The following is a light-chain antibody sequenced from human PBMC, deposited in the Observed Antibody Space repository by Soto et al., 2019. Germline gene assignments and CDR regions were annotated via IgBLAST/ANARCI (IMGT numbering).Light chain of an antibody. J-gene: IGKJ5*01. CDR1: QNLRSS. CDR2: GAS. Sequence: VMTQSPATLSVSPGERATLSCRASQNLRSSLAWYQQKPGQAPRLLIYGASTRATGIPARFSGSGSGTEFTLTISSLEPEDFAVYYCQQRSNWPPITFGQGTRLEIK. V-gene: IGKV3-15*01. CDR3: QQRSNWPPIT.